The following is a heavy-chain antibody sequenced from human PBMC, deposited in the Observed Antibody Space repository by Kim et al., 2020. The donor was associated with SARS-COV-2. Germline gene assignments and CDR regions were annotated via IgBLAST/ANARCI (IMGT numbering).Heavy chain of an antibody. CDR3: AKDGGVGRSGYSGYDRTPYFDY. CDR1: GFTFSSYG. Sequence: GGSLRLSCAASGFTFSSYGMHWVRQAPGKGLEWVAVISYDGSNKYYADSVKGRFTISRDNSKNTLYLQMNSLRAEDTAVYYCAKDGGVGRSGYSGYDRTPYFDYWGQGTLVTVSS. V-gene: IGHV3-30*18. D-gene: IGHD5-12*01. J-gene: IGHJ4*02. CDR2: ISYDGSNK.